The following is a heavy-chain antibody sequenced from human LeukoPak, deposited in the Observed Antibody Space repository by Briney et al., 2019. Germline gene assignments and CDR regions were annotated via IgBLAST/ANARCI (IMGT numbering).Heavy chain of an antibody. D-gene: IGHD5-18*01. J-gene: IGHJ4*02. CDR3: ARDFRYTAMVS. V-gene: IGHV3-30-3*01. Sequence: GGSLRLSCAASGFTFSSYAMHWVRQAPGKGLEWVAVISYDGSNKYYADSVKGRFTISRDNSKNTLYLQMNSLRAEDTAVYYCARDFRYTAMVSWGQGTLVTVSS. CDR1: GFTFSSYA. CDR2: ISYDGSNK.